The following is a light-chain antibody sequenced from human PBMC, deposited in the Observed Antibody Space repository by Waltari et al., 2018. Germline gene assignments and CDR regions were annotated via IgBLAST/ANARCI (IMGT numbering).Light chain of an antibody. CDR1: QSVVSNY. CDR2: CAS. V-gene: IGKV3-20*01. J-gene: IGKJ1*01. CDR3: HQYGSSPWT. Sequence: EIVLTQSPGTLSLSPGEKATLSCRASQSVVSNYLAWYQQKPGQAPRRLIFCASSRAACIPDRFSGSGSGTDFTLTISRLKPEDFAVFYCHQYGSSPWTFGQGTKVEIK.